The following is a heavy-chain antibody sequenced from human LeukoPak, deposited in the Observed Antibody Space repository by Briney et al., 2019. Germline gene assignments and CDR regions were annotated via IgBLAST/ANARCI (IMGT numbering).Heavy chain of an antibody. Sequence: GGSLRLSCAASGFSFSRYGMHWVRQAPGEGLEWVGVIWYDGTKQYYADSVKGRFTISRDNSKNTLYLQMNSLRAEDTAVYYCAKEPRSGSKAPNHYYYYGMDVWGQGTTVTVSS. V-gene: IGHV3-30*02. CDR3: AKEPRSGSKAPNHYYYYGMDV. D-gene: IGHD5-12*01. CDR1: GFSFSRYG. J-gene: IGHJ6*02. CDR2: IWYDGTKQ.